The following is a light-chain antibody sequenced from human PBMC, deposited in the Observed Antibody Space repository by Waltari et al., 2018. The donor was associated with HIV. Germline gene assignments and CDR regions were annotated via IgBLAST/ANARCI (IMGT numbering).Light chain of an antibody. CDR2: KAS. CDR3: QQYNNYPFT. Sequence: DIQMTQSPSTLSASVGDGVTITCRASQTISNSLAWYQQKPGKAPKLLIYKASSLESGVPSTFSGSGSGTEFTLTISSLQPDDFATYYCQQYNNYPFTFGPGTKVEIK. V-gene: IGKV1-5*03. J-gene: IGKJ3*01. CDR1: QTISNS.